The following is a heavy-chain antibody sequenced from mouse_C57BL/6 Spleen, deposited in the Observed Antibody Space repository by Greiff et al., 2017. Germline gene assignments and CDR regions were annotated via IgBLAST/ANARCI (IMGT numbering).Heavy chain of an antibody. CDR2: IDPSDSYT. J-gene: IGHJ4*01. Sequence: QVQLQQPGAELVRPGTSVKLSCKASGYTFTSYWMPWVKQRPGQGLEWIGVIDPSDSYTNYNQKFKGKATLTVDTSSSTAYMQLSSLTSENSAVYDCAVGLLRYCAMDYWGQGTSVTVSS. CDR3: AVGLLRYCAMDY. V-gene: IGHV1-59*01. CDR1: GYTFTSYW. D-gene: IGHD2-3*01.